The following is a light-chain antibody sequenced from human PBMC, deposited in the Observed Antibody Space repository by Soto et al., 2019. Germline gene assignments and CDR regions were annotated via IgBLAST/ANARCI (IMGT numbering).Light chain of an antibody. CDR1: QSISIN. V-gene: IGKV3D-15*01. CDR3: QQYKNGWT. Sequence: EIVMTQSPATLSVSPGERAILSCRASQSISINLAWYQQKPGQAPRLLIYDASNRATGIPARFSGSGSGTDFTLTISSLEPEDFAVYYCQQYKNGWTFGQGTKVDIK. J-gene: IGKJ1*01. CDR2: DAS.